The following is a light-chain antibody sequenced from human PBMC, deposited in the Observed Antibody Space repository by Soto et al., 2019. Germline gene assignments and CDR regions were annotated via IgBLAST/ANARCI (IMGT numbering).Light chain of an antibody. CDR1: SSNIGADFG. Sequence: QSVLTQQPSVSGAPGQGVTISCTGSSSNIGADFGVHWYQHLPGTAPKLLIYGNNNRPSGVPDRFSGSKSGSSASLAITGLQAEDEADYYCQSYDSSLTAVVFGGGTKLTVL. CDR2: GNN. J-gene: IGLJ2*01. V-gene: IGLV1-40*01. CDR3: QSYDSSLTAVV.